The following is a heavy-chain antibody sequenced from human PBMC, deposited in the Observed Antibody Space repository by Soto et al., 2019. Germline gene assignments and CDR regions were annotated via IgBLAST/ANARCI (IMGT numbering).Heavy chain of an antibody. J-gene: IGHJ4*02. V-gene: IGHV3-7*03. D-gene: IGHD3-16*01. CDR3: VRAERLGGY. CDR1: GFTFSSYW. Sequence: EVQLVESGGGLVQPGGSLRLSCAATGFTFSSYWMIWVRQAPGKGLEWVANINQDGSEKYYEDSVKGRFTISRDNAKNSLYLQMNSLRAEDTAVYYCVRAERLGGYWGQGTLVTVSS. CDR2: INQDGSEK.